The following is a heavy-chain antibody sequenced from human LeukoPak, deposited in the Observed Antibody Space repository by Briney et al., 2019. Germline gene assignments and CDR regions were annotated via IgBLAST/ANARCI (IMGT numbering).Heavy chain of an antibody. V-gene: IGHV3-21*01. CDR2: ISSSYI. Sequence: GGSLRLSCAASGFTFSSYSMNWVRQAPGKGLEWVSSISSSYIYYADSVKGRFTISRDNAKNSLYLQMNSLRAEDTAVYYCAREATMINPDAFDIWGQGTMVTVSS. CDR1: GFTFSSYS. D-gene: IGHD3-22*01. J-gene: IGHJ3*02. CDR3: AREATMINPDAFDI.